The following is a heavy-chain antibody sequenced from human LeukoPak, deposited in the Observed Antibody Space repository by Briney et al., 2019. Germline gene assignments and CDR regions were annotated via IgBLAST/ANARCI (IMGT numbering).Heavy chain of an antibody. CDR1: GFTFSSYS. Sequence: GGSLRLSCTTSGFTFSSYSMNWVRQAPGKGLEWVSFISSSSDYIYYADSVKGRFTISRDNAKKSLYLQMNSLRAEDTAVYYCAREGCSGGSCYGAPYFDYWGQGTLVTVSS. D-gene: IGHD2-15*01. CDR3: AREGCSGGSCYGAPYFDY. CDR2: ISSSSDYI. J-gene: IGHJ4*02. V-gene: IGHV3-21*01.